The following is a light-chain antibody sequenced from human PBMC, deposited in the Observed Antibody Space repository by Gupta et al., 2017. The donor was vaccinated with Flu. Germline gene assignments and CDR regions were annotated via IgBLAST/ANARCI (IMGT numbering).Light chain of an antibody. CDR2: GSA. CDR3: QQYNNWPPFA. Sequence: SRSCMAIQSVSSNLSWYQQNPGQAPSHLINGSASRSTGIPAGFIGSRSGREFTLTISSLQSDDFAVYYCQQYNNWPPFAFGRGTKLEIK. V-gene: IGKV3-15*01. CDR1: QSVSSN. J-gene: IGKJ2*01.